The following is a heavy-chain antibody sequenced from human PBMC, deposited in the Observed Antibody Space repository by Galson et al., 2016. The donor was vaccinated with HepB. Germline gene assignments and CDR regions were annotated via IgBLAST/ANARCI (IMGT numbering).Heavy chain of an antibody. CDR1: GYTFTTYA. V-gene: IGHV1-3*01. CDR3: ARGIAVEPSANWFDP. CDR2: IKAGNGNT. J-gene: IGHJ5*02. Sequence: SVKVSCKASGYTFTTYAMHWVRQVPGQRLEWMGLIKAGNGNTKYSQKFQGRVTITTAYMELTSLTSEDTAVYYCARGIAVEPSANWFDPWGQGSLVTVSS. D-gene: IGHD2-2*01.